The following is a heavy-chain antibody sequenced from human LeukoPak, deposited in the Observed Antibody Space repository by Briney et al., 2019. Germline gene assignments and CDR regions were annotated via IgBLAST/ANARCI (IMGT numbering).Heavy chain of an antibody. CDR3: AKGRSRVATINY. CDR2: ISSSGSTI. V-gene: IGHV3-48*04. J-gene: IGHJ4*02. Sequence: GGSLRLSCAASGFTFSNYAMSWVRQAPGKGLEWVSYISSSGSTIYYADSVKGRFTISRDNAKNSLYLQMNSLRAEDTAVYYCAKGRSRVATINYWGQGTLVTVSS. D-gene: IGHD5-24*01. CDR1: GFTFSNYA.